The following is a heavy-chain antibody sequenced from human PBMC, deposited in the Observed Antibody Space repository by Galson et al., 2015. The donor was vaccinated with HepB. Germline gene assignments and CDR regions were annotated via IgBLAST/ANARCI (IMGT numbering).Heavy chain of an antibody. V-gene: IGHV3-23*01. D-gene: IGHD3-3*01. J-gene: IGHJ6*02. CDR2: ISGSGANI. CDR1: TFSFSTSV. Sequence: SLRLSCAASTFSFSTSVMSWVRQAPGKGLEWVSAISGSGANIYYAHTVRGRFTISRDTSKNTLYLQMDSLGADDTAVYYCTGAFLFLEWEYGMDVWGQGTTVTVSS. CDR3: TGAFLFLEWEYGMDV.